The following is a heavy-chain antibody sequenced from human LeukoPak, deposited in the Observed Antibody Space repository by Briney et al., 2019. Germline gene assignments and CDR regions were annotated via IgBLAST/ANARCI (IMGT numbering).Heavy chain of an antibody. CDR1: GFTFDDYA. V-gene: IGHV3-9*01. D-gene: IGHD3-10*01. CDR3: AKGLWFGELYF. J-gene: IGHJ4*02. CDR2: ISWNSGSI. Sequence: GGSLRLSCAASGFTFDDYAMHWVRQAPGKGLEWVSGISWNSGSIGYADSVKGRFTISRDNAKNSLYLQMNSLGAEDTALYYCAKGLWFGELYFGGQGTLVTVSS.